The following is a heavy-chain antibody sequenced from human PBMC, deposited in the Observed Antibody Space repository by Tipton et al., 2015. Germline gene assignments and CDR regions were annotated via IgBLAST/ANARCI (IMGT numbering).Heavy chain of an antibody. J-gene: IGHJ6*02. CDR1: GGSVSSGSAYH. CDR3: ARDLEHGMDV. Sequence: GLVKPSETLSLTRTVSGGSVSSGSAYHWSWIRQPPGKGLEWIGNIDYSGTKNYNPSLKSRVTISLDTSKNQFSLKLSSVTAADTAVYYCARDLEHGMDVWGQGTTVTVSS. D-gene: IGHD5-24*01. V-gene: IGHV4-61*01. CDR2: IDYSGTK.